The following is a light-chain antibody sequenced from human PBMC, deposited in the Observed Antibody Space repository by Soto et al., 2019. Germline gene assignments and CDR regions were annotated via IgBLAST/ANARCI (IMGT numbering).Light chain of an antibody. CDR1: SSDVVDYHS. CDR3: SSYAGTYLHVL. V-gene: IGLV2-11*01. CDR2: DVN. Sequence: QSALTQPRSVSGAPGQSVTISCTGTSSDVVDYHSVSWYQQQPDKAPRLIIYDVNKRPSGVPDRFSGSKSGNTASLTISGLQAEDEADYHCSSYAGTYLHVLFGGWTTITVL. J-gene: IGLJ2*01.